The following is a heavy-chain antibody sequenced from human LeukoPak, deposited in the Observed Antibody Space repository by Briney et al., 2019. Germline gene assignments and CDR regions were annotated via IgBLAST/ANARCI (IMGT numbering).Heavy chain of an antibody. J-gene: IGHJ4*02. D-gene: IGHD1-26*01. CDR2: LRGMGDST. CDR3: AKHLALVGATTTYDY. V-gene: IGHV3-23*01. CDR1: GFTFSSYG. Sequence: GGSLRLSCGASGFTFSSYGMGWVRQAPGRGLEWVSGLRGMGDSTYYADSGEGPFSLSRDKSKNTLYLQMNSLRAEDTAVYYCAKHLALVGATTTYDYWGQGTLVIVSS.